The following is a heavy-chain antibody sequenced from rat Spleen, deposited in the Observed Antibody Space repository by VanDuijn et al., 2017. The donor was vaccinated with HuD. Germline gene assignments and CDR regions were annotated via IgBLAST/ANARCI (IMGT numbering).Heavy chain of an antibody. V-gene: IGHV5-31*01. J-gene: IGHJ2*01. CDR1: GFTFSDYG. CDR2: IPNTGDNT. CDR3: TRNWDY. Sequence: EVQLVESGGGLVQPGRSLKLSCVASGFTFSDYGMNWIRQAPGKGLEWVASIPNTGDNTYYPDSVKGRFTISRDNAKSTLYLQMNSLRSEDTATYYCTRNWDYWGQGVMVTVSS. D-gene: IGHD3-6*01.